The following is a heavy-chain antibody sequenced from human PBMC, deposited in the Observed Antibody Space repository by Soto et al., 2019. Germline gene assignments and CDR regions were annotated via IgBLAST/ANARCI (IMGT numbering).Heavy chain of an antibody. CDR3: AKAHYDSSGYPYDY. J-gene: IGHJ4*02. V-gene: IGHV3-23*01. D-gene: IGHD3-22*01. Sequence: AGGSLRLSCAASGFTFSSYAMSWVRQAPGKGLEWVSAISGSGGSTYYADSVKGRFTISRDNSKNTLYLQMNSLRAEDTAVYYCAKAHYDSSGYPYDYWGQGTLVTVSS. CDR1: GFTFSSYA. CDR2: ISGSGGST.